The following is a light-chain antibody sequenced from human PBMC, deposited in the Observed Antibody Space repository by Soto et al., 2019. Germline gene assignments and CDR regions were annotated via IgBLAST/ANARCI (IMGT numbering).Light chain of an antibody. CDR1: QSVDSTY. V-gene: IGKV3-20*01. Sequence: EVVLTQSACTLSLSPGERATLSWRASQSVDSTYLAWYHQKPGLAPRLVIYGASSRATGIPDRFSGSLSGTDFTLTISRLETEDFGVYYCQQHGTSPWMFGQGTKVDIK. CDR2: GAS. CDR3: QQHGTSPWM. J-gene: IGKJ1*01.